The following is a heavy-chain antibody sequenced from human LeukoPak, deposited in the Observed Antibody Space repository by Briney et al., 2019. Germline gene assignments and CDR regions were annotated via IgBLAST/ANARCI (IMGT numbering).Heavy chain of an antibody. V-gene: IGHV3-11*06. D-gene: IGHD5-12*01. CDR2: ISSGTSYR. CDR3: ARGIEATRRSAGTCNYFDY. Sequence: KPGGSLRLSCAASGFTFSDYYMSWIRQAPGKGLEWVSYISSGTSYRNYADSVKGRFTISRENAKNSLYLQMNSLRAEDTALYYCARGIEATRRSAGTCNYFDYWGQGTLVTVSS. CDR1: GFTFSDYY. J-gene: IGHJ4*02.